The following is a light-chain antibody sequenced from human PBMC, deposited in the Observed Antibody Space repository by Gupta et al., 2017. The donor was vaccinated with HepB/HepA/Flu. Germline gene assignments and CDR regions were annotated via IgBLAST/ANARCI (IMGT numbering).Light chain of an antibody. CDR2: DAS. Sequence: EIVMTQFPATLSVSPGERASLSCRASQSIGNKLAWYQQRPGQAPRLLIYDASTRATGMPDRFSGSGSGTEFTLTISSLQSEDFAVYYCQLEDHCPITFGQGTRLEIK. V-gene: IGKV3-15*01. J-gene: IGKJ5*01. CDR1: QSIGNK. CDR3: QLEDHCPIT.